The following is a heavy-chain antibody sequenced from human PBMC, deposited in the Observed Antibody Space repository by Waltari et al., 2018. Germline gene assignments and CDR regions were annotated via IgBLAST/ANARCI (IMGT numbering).Heavy chain of an antibody. CDR1: GYTFTSYG. CDR3: ARGKRITIFGGTTRNAFDI. CDR2: ISAYNGNT. J-gene: IGHJ3*02. Sequence: QVQLVQSGAEVKKPGASVKVSCKASGYTFTSYGISWVRQAPGQGLEWMGWISAYNGNTNYAQKLQGRVTMTTDTSTSTAYMELRSLRSDDTAVYYCARGKRITIFGGTTRNAFDIWGQGTMVTVSS. D-gene: IGHD3-3*01. V-gene: IGHV1-18*01.